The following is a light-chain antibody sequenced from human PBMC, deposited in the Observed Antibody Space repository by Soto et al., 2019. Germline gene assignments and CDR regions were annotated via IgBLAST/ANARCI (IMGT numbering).Light chain of an antibody. J-gene: IGKJ5*01. CDR1: QDISSW. CDR3: QQANSFPIT. Sequence: DIQMTQSPSSVSASVGDRVTITCRASQDISSWLAWYQQKPGKAPKLLIYAASSLQSGVPSRFSGSGSGTAYTLTFSSLQPEDFATYYCQQANSFPITFGQGTRLEIK. CDR2: AAS. V-gene: IGKV1-12*01.